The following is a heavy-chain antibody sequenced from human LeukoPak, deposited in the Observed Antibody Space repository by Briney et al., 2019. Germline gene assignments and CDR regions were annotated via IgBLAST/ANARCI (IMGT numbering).Heavy chain of an antibody. J-gene: IGHJ6*02. CDR3: ARGTPTKGSGSQPFYYYYYGMDV. CDR2: ISGSGDST. CDR1: GFTFSSYV. D-gene: IGHD3-10*01. Sequence: GGSLRLSCAASGFTFSSYVMSWVRQAPGKGLEWVSGISGSGDSTYYADSVKGRFTISRDNSKNTMYLQMNSLRAEDTAVYYCARGTPTKGSGSQPFYYYYYGMDVWGQGTTVTVSS. V-gene: IGHV3-23*01.